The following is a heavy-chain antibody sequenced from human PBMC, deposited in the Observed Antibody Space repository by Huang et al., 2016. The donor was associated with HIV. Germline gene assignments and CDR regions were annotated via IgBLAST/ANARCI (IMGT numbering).Heavy chain of an antibody. CDR2: ISISGGSR. J-gene: IGHJ4*02. V-gene: IGHV3-11*01. CDR1: GFSFSDYY. CDR3: VREREMATLRVRSFDS. Sequence: VQLVESGGGLVKPGGSLRLACEASGFSFSDYYLSWIRQVPVKGMEWISLISISGGSRYYADSVRVRFTISGDNAKNSLYLQMNSLRVEDTAIYYCVREREMATLRVRSFDSWGQGTLVTVSS.